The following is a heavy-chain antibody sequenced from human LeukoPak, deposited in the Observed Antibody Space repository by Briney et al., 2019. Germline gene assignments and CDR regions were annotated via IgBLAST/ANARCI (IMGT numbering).Heavy chain of an antibody. CDR3: AREVYQNDR. V-gene: IGHV3-7*01. D-gene: IGHD2-2*01. CDR2: IKQDGNEK. J-gene: IGHJ5*02. Sequence: GSVKVSCKASGYTFTSYGISWVRQAPGKGLEWVANIKQDGNEKYYVDSVKGRFTISRDNAKNSLYLQMNSLRAEDTAVYYCAREVYQNDRWGQGTLVTVSS. CDR1: GYTFTSYG.